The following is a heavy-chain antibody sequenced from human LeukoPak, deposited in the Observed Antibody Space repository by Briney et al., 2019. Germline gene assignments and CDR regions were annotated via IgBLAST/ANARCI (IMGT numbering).Heavy chain of an antibody. D-gene: IGHD2-2*01. V-gene: IGHV3-23*01. J-gene: IGHJ4*02. CDR3: AKALVVVPAAVEEW. CDR2: ISGSGGST. CDR1: GFTFSSYA. Sequence: GGSLRLSCAASGFTFSSYAMSWVRQAPGKGLEWVSAISGSGGSTYYADSVTGRFTISRDNSKNTLYLQMTSLRAEDTAVYYCAKALVVVPAAVEEWWGQGTLVTVSS.